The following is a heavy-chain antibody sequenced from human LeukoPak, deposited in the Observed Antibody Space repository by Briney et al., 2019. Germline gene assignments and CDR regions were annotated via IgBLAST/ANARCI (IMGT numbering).Heavy chain of an antibody. D-gene: IGHD6-19*01. CDR2: IWYDGSDK. J-gene: IGHJ4*02. V-gene: IGHV3-33*01. CDR3: ARSSGWQPDFDY. Sequence: PGRSLRLSCAASGFTFSSYGMHWVRQAPGKGLEWVAVIWYDGSDKYYADSVKGRFTISRDNSKNTLYLQMNSLRAEDTAVYYCARSSGWQPDFDYWGQGTLVTVSS. CDR1: GFTFSSYG.